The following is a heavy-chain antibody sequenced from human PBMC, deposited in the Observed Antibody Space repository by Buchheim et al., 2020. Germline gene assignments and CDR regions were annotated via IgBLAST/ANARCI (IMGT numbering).Heavy chain of an antibody. CDR3: ARSTGFRMDV. CDR1: GFTFKNHW. D-gene: IGHD1-14*01. V-gene: IGHV3-7*01. CDR2: IKQDGSEK. Sequence: EVQLVESGGGLVQPGGSLRLSCAASGFTFKNHWINWVRQAPGKGLEWVANIKQDGSEKYYVDSVKGRLTISRENAKNSLYLQMNSMRAEDTAVYYCARSTGFRMDVWGKGTT. J-gene: IGHJ6*03.